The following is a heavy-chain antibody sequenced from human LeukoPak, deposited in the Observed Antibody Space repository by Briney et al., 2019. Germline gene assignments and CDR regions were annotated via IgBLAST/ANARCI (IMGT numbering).Heavy chain of an antibody. D-gene: IGHD6-19*01. J-gene: IGHJ6*02. V-gene: IGHV4-34*01. CDR1: GESFSGYY. Sequence: KPSETLSLTCAVYGESFSGYYWSWIRQPPGKGLEWIGEINHSGSTNYNPSLKSRVTISVDTSKNQFSLKLSSVTAADTAVYYCARDVHSSGWGRPYYYYGMDVWGQGTTVTVSS. CDR2: INHSGST. CDR3: ARDVHSSGWGRPYYYYGMDV.